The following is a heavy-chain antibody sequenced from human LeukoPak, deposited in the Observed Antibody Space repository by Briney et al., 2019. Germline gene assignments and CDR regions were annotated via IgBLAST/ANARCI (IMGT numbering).Heavy chain of an antibody. J-gene: IGHJ4*02. CDR3: ARDAAAYCGGDCYLDY. CDR1: GYTFTSYG. CDR2: ISAYNGNT. Sequence: ASVKVSCKASGYTFTSYGISWVRQAPGQGLEWMGWISAYNGNTNYAQKLQGRVTMTTDTSTSTAYMELRSLRSDDTAVYYCARDAAAYCGGDCYLDYWGRGTLVTVSS. D-gene: IGHD2-21*02. V-gene: IGHV1-18*01.